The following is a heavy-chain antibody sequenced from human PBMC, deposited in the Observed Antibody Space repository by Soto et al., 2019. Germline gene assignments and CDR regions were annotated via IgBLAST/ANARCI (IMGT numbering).Heavy chain of an antibody. Sequence: QVQLVESGGGVVQPGRSLRLSCAASGFTFSSYGMHWVRQAPGKGLEWVAVIWYDGSNKYYADSVKGRFTISRDNTKNTLYLKSNSLRAENTAMYYCARERGYRYGPNGDWFDPWGQGTLVTVSS. CDR2: IWYDGSNK. V-gene: IGHV3-33*01. J-gene: IGHJ5*02. CDR3: ARERGYRYGPNGDWFDP. CDR1: GFTFSSYG. D-gene: IGHD5-18*01.